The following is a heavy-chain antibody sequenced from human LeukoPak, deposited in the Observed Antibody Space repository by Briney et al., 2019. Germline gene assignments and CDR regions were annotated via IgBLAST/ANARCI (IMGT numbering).Heavy chain of an antibody. CDR2: ISGSDGNT. D-gene: IGHD5-18*01. J-gene: IGHJ6*03. Sequence: GGSLRLSCAASGFTFSSYAMTWVRQAPGKGLEWVSAISGSDGNTYYADSVKGRFTISRDNSKNTLYLQMSSLRAEDTAVYYCAKVHSYGYGAYYMDVWGKGTTVTVSS. CDR3: AKVHSYGYGAYYMDV. V-gene: IGHV3-23*01. CDR1: GFTFSSYA.